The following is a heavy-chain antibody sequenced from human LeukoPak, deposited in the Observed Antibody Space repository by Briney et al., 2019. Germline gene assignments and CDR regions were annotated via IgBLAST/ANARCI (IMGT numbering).Heavy chain of an antibody. CDR3: ATAAGADFLDY. J-gene: IGHJ4*02. CDR1: GFSFRSYA. D-gene: IGHD3-3*01. CDR2: ISGSGGTT. Sequence: QPGGSLRLSCAASGFSFRSYAMSWVRQAPGMGLEWVSAISGSGGTTDYADSVKGRFTISRDNSKNTLYLQMNSLRAEDTAVYYCATAAGADFLDYWGQGTLVTVSS. V-gene: IGHV3-23*01.